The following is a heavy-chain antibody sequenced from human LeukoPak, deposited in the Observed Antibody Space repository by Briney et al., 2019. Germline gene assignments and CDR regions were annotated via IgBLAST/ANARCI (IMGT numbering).Heavy chain of an antibody. Sequence: SETLSLTCTVSGGSISSSSYYWGWIRQPPGKGLEWIGSIYYSGSTYYNPSLKSRVTISVDTSKNQFSLKLSSVTAADTAVYYCVAERGSGSYDSPDDYWGQGTLVTVSS. CDR2: IYYSGST. V-gene: IGHV4-39*01. J-gene: IGHJ4*02. D-gene: IGHD3-10*01. CDR1: GGSISSSSYY. CDR3: VAERGSGSYDSPDDY.